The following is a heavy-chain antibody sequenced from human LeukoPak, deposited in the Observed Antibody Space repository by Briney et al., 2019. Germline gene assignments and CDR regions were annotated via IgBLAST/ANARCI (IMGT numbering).Heavy chain of an antibody. V-gene: IGHV4-59*08. CDR2: IYYSGST. D-gene: IGHD3-22*01. CDR3: ARTSGLMIVVPHDAFDI. CDR1: GGSISSYY. J-gene: IGHJ3*02. Sequence: SETLSLTCTVPGGSISSYYWSWIRQPPGKGLEWIGYIYYSGSTNYNPSLKSRVTISVDTSKNQFSLKPSSVTAADTAVYYCARTSGLMIVVPHDAFDIWGQGTMVTVSS.